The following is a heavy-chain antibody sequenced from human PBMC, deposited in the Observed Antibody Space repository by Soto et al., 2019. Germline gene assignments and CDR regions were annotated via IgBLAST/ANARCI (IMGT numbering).Heavy chain of an antibody. CDR3: ARSLDYDSSGSRGFDL. J-gene: IGHJ2*01. CDR1: GGTFSSYA. CDR2: IIPIFGAA. D-gene: IGHD3-22*01. V-gene: IGHV1-69*13. Sequence: ASVKVSCKASGGTFSSYAISWVRQAPGQGLEWMGGIIPIFGAANYAQKFQGRVTITADESTSTAYMELSSLRSEDTAVYYCARSLDYDSSGSRGFDLWGRGTLVTVS.